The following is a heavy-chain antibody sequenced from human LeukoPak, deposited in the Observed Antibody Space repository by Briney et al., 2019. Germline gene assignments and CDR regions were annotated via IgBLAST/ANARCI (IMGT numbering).Heavy chain of an antibody. CDR2: TYYRSKWYY. J-gene: IGHJ6*02. V-gene: IGHV6-1*01. CDR3: SLARSEYHYGMDV. Sequence: SQTLSLTCAISGDSVSSISVAWNWIRQSPSRGLEWLGRTYYRSKWYYEYAVSVKGRININPDPSKNQFSLQLNSVTPEDTAVYYCSLARSEYHYGMDVWGQGTTVTVSS. CDR1: GDSVSSISVA.